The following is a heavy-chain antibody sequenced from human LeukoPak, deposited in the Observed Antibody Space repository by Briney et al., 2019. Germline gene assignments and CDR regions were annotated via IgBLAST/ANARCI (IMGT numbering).Heavy chain of an antibody. J-gene: IGHJ6*03. Sequence: EASVKVSCKASGYTFTSYDINWVRQATGQGLEWMGWMNPNSGNTGYAQKFQGRVTVTRNTSISTAYMELSSLRSEDTAVYYCARGQKQWLSNYYYYMDVWGKGTTVTISS. CDR2: MNPNSGNT. CDR1: GYTFTSYD. V-gene: IGHV1-8*01. CDR3: ARGQKQWLSNYYYYMDV. D-gene: IGHD6-19*01.